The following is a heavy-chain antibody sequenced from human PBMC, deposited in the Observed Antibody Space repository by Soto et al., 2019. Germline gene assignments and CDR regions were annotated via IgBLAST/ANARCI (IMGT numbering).Heavy chain of an antibody. CDR2: TTYDGSNK. CDR3: ARWGTTGGLDV. D-gene: IGHD3-16*01. CDR1: GFTFRSYV. V-gene: IGHV3-30*19. J-gene: IGHJ4*02. Sequence: QVQRVESGGGVVQPGTSLRLSCVGSGFTFRSYVIHWVRQAPGKGLEWVALTTYDGSNKYYDASVKGRFTISRDNSRNTVDLPMDSLRLEDTALYYCARWGTTGGLDVWGQGTLVSVSS.